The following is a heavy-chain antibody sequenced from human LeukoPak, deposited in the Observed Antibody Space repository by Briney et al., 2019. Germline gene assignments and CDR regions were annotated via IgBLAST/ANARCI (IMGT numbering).Heavy chain of an antibody. D-gene: IGHD2-2*01. J-gene: IGHJ4*02. CDR3: ARLALSSDQLPDRHFDY. CDR2: IYPGDSDT. CDR1: GYSFTSCW. Sequence: GESLKISCKGSGYSFTSCWIGWVRQMPGKGLEWMGIIYPGDSDTRYSPSFQGQVTISADKSISTAYLQWSSLKASDTAMYYCARLALSSDQLPDRHFDYWGQGTLVTVSS. V-gene: IGHV5-51*01.